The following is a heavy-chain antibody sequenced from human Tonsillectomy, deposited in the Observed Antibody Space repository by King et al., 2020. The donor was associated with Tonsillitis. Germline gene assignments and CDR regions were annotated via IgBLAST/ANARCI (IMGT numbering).Heavy chain of an antibody. Sequence: VQLLESGGGLVQPGGSLRLSCAASGFTFSSYGMSWVRQAPGKGLEWVSTIYSGGNFTYYADSVKGRFTISRENSKNTLFLQMNSLRAEDTAVYYCAKDWVRYDFLTGSAYWGQGILVTVSS. D-gene: IGHD3-9*01. CDR2: IYSGGNFT. V-gene: IGHV3-23*03. CDR3: AKDWVRYDFLTGSAY. J-gene: IGHJ4*02. CDR1: GFTFSSYG.